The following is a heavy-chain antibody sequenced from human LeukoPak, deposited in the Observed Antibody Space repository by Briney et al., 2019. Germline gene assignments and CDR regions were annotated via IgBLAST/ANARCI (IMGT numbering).Heavy chain of an antibody. Sequence: PSETLSLTCAVYGGSFSGYYWSWIRQPPGKGLEWIGEINHSGSTNYNPSLKSRVTISVDKSKNQFSLKLSSVTAADTAVYYCARDGHYYDSSGYYPGARGMDVWGQGTTVTVSS. V-gene: IGHV4-34*01. CDR1: GGSFSGYY. CDR3: ARDGHYYDSSGYYPGARGMDV. J-gene: IGHJ6*02. CDR2: INHSGST. D-gene: IGHD3-22*01.